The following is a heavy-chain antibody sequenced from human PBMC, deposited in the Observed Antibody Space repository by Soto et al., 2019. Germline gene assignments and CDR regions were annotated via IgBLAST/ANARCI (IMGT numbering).Heavy chain of an antibody. CDR3: ARGIVVVPGAMRYYYYGMDV. CDR1: VGSISSYY. Sequence: SETLSLTCTVSVGSISSYYWSWIRQPPGKGLEWIGYIYYSGSTNYNPSLKSRVTISVDTSKNQFSLKLSSVTAADTAVYYCARGIVVVPGAMRYYYYGMDVWGQGTTVTVSS. J-gene: IGHJ6*02. CDR2: IYYSGST. D-gene: IGHD2-2*01. V-gene: IGHV4-59*01.